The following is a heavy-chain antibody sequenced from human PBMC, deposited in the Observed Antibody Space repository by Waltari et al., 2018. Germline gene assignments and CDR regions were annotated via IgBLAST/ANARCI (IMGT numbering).Heavy chain of an antibody. J-gene: IGHJ6*02. D-gene: IGHD3-10*01. V-gene: IGHV1-69*08. Sequence: QVQLVQSGAEVKKPGSSVKVSCKASGGTFSSYAISWVRQSPGQGLEWMGRINTIFGTANYAQKFQGRVTITADKSTSTAYMELSSLRSEDTAVYYCARTRGGESDYYYYYGMDVWGQGTTVTVSS. CDR3: ARTRGGESDYYYYYGMDV. CDR2: INTIFGTA. CDR1: GGTFSSYA.